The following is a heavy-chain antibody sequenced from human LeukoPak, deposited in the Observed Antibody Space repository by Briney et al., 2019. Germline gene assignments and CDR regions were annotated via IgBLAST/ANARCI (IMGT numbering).Heavy chain of an antibody. V-gene: IGHV1-8*01. Sequence: ASVKVSCKASGYTFTSYDINWVRQATGQGLEWMGWMNPNSGNTGYAQKFQGRVTMTRNTSISTAYMELSSLRSEDTAVYYCAIWGIFTRRVRGVIKSGVQYFQHWGQGTLVTVSS. J-gene: IGHJ1*01. D-gene: IGHD3-10*02. CDR2: MNPNSGNT. CDR3: AIWGIFTRRVRGVIKSGVQYFQH. CDR1: GYTFTSYD.